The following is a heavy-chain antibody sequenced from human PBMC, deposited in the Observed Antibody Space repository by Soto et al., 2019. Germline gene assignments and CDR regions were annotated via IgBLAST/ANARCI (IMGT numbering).Heavy chain of an antibody. CDR3: ARGRSSSWYIVWFDP. V-gene: IGHV4-34*01. J-gene: IGHJ5*02. CDR1: GGSFSGYY. D-gene: IGHD6-13*01. Sequence: PSETLSLTCAVYGGSFSGYYWSWIRQPPGKGLEWIGEINHSGSTNYNPSLKSRVTISVDTSKNQFSLKLSSVTAADTAVYYCARGRSSSWYIVWFDPWGQGTLVTVSS. CDR2: INHSGST.